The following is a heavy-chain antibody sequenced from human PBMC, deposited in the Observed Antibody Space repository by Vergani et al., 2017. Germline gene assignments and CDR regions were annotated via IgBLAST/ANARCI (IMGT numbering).Heavy chain of an antibody. J-gene: IGHJ4*02. CDR2: IRNDGSKQ. Sequence: VQLVESGGGLVQPGGSLRLSCVSSGFMFRNYGMHWVRQAPGKGLEWVAFIRNDGSKQDYVDSVKGRVTISRDNSKNILYLQMNSLRAEDTAVYYCAKDQYYDTRGYSSLDYWGQGTQVTVSS. V-gene: IGHV3-30*02. CDR3: AKDQYYDTRGYSSLDY. D-gene: IGHD3-22*01. CDR1: GFMFRNYG.